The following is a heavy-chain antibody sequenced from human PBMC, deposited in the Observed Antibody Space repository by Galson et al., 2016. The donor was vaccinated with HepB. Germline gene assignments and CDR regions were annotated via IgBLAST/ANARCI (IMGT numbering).Heavy chain of an antibody. V-gene: IGHV1-18*01. CDR1: GYTFTNYG. J-gene: IGHJ5*02. D-gene: IGHD4-11*01. CDR2: ISINNGYT. CDR3: ARDQRTVTTIHPPGFDP. Sequence: SVKVSCKASGYTFTNYGISWVRQAPGQGLEWMGWISINNGYTRYAQKLQGRVTMTTDTSTATAYMELWSLGSDDTAVYYCARDQRTVTTIHPPGFDPWGQGTLVTVSS.